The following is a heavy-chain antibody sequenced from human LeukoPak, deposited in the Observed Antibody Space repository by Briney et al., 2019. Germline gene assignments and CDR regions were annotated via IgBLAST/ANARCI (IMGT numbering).Heavy chain of an antibody. V-gene: IGHV1-2*02. CDR2: INPNSGDT. Sequence: ASVKVSCKASGYTFTDYYMHWVRQAPGQGFEWMGWINPNSGDTNYAQKFQGRVTMTRDTSISTAHMELSRLRSDVTAVYYCARANFLYCSSTTCLFGYWGQGTLVIVSS. D-gene: IGHD2-2*01. CDR3: ARANFLYCSSTTCLFGY. J-gene: IGHJ4*02. CDR1: GYTFTDYY.